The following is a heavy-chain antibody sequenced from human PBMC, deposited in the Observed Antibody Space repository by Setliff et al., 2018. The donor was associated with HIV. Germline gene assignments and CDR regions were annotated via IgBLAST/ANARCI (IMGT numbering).Heavy chain of an antibody. J-gene: IGHJ4*02. CDR1: GGSLSGYY. Sequence: KPSETLSLTCAVYGGSLSGYYWSWIRQPPGKGLEWFGEINHSGSTNYNPSLKSRVTISVDTSKNQFSLKLSSATAADTAVYYCARSHLHYYDSSGYYPSYFDYWGQGTLVTVSS. CDR2: INHSGST. CDR3: ARSHLHYYDSSGYYPSYFDY. D-gene: IGHD3-22*01. V-gene: IGHV4-34*01.